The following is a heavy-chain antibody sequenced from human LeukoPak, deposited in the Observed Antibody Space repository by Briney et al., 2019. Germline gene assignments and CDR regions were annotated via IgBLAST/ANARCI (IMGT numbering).Heavy chain of an antibody. CDR2: ISLDGINN. CDR1: GFTFSTYA. CDR3: ARDSGWYSGPYYFDY. V-gene: IGHV3-30*14. D-gene: IGHD6-19*01. Sequence: PGRSLRLSCAASGFTFSTYAIHWVRQAPGKGLEWVAVISLDGINNYYADSVKGRFTISRDNSKNTLYLQMNSLRAEDTAVYYCARDSGWYSGPYYFDYWGQGTLVTVSS. J-gene: IGHJ4*02.